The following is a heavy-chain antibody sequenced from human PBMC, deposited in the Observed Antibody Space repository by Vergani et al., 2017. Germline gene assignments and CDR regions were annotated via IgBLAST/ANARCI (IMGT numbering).Heavy chain of an antibody. CDR2: IWYDGSNK. V-gene: IGHV3-33*01. J-gene: IGHJ3*02. CDR3: ARGAICSGGSCYSRYAFDI. Sequence: QVQLVESGGGVVQPGRSLRLSCAASGFTFSSYGMHWVRQAPGKGLEWVAVIWYDGSNKYYADSVKGRFTISRDNSKNTLYLQMNSLRAEDTAVYYCARGAICSGGSCYSRYAFDIWGQGTMVTVSS. D-gene: IGHD2-15*01. CDR1: GFTFSSYG.